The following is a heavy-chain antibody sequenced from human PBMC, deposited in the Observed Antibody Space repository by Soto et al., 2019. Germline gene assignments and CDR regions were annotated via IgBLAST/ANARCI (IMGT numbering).Heavy chain of an antibody. D-gene: IGHD2-15*01. CDR3: AKVYCSWSSCSRRQFYS. CDR1: AFTFSSYD. Sequence: GGSLRLSCAASAFTFSSYDMSWVRQAPGEGLKWVSGISAGGSSTYYADSVKGRFTISRDNSNNTLYLQMNSLGAEDTAVYYSAKVYCSWSSCSRRQFYSCGQGTLVTGSS. V-gene: IGHV3-23*01. CDR2: ISAGGSST. J-gene: IGHJ5*02.